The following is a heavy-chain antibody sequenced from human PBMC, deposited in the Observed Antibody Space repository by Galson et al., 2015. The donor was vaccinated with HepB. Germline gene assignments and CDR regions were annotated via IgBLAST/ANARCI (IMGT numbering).Heavy chain of an antibody. CDR2: IRRKVYGGTT. V-gene: IGHV3-49*04. CDR3: TRDAVRLQGGTYYYYGMDV. CDR1: GFTFGDYA. J-gene: IGHJ6*02. D-gene: IGHD4-11*01. Sequence: SLRLSCAVSGFTFGDYAMSWVRQAPGKGLEWVGFIRRKVYGGTTEYAASVKGRFTMSRDDSKSIAYLQMNSLKTEDTAVYYCTRDAVRLQGGTYYYYGMDVWGQGTTVTVSS.